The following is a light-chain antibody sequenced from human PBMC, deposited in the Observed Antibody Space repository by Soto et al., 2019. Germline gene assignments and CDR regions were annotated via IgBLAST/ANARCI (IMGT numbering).Light chain of an antibody. CDR3: QQHYTYTWT. CDR2: DAS. J-gene: IGKJ1*01. Sequence: DIQMTQSHSTLSASVWERVNITFRASESISGWLAWYQQKPGEATKLLIYDASTLESGVPSRFSGSGSETQFTLTISRLQPEDFATYYCQQHYTYTWTFGQGTQVEIK. V-gene: IGKV1-5*01. CDR1: ESISGW.